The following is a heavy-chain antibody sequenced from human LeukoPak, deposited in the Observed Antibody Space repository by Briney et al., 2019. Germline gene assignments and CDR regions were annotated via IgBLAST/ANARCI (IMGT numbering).Heavy chain of an antibody. V-gene: IGHV4-39*01. Sequence: SETLSLTCTVSGGSISSSSYYWGWIRQPPGKGLEWIGSIYYSGSTYYNPSLKSRVTISVDTSKNQFSLKLSSVTAADTAVYYCAISYSPLYYFDYWGQGTLVTVSS. CDR2: IYYSGST. CDR3: AISYSPLYYFDY. CDR1: GGSISSSSYY. J-gene: IGHJ4*02. D-gene: IGHD1-26*01.